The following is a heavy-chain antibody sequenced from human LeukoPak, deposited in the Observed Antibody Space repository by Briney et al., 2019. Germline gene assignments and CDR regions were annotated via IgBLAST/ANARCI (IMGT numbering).Heavy chain of an antibody. V-gene: IGHV1-18*01. CDR1: GYTFTSYG. J-gene: IGHJ3*02. D-gene: IGHD2-21*02. CDR2: ISAYNGNT. Sequence: ASVKVSCKASGYTFTSYGISWVRQAPGQGLEWMGWISAYNGNTNYAQKFQGRVTMTRDTSTSTVYMELRSLRSDDTAVYYCARDRNGDQRANAFDIRGQGTMVTVSS. CDR3: ARDRNGDQRANAFDI.